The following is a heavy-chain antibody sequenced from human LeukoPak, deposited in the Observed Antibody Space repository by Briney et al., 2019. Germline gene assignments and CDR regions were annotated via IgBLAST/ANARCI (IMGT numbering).Heavy chain of an antibody. CDR2: ISSDGSST. J-gene: IGHJ6*03. CDR3: AKGNCGGDCYTYYYFYMDV. D-gene: IGHD2-21*02. V-gene: IGHV3-74*03. CDR1: GFTFRNHW. Sequence: GGSLRLSCAASGFTFRNHWMHWVRQTPGKGLVWVSRISSDGSSTTYADSVKGRFTISRDNAKNTLYLQMNGLRAEDTAVYYCAKGNCGGDCYTYYYFYMDVWGKGTTVTVSS.